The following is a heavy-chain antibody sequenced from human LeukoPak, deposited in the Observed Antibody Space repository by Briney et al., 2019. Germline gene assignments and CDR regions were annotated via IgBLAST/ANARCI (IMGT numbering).Heavy chain of an antibody. CDR3: ARSGTGVFDF. J-gene: IGHJ4*02. CDR1: GFTFSNYE. CDR2: MSSSGRSI. Sequence: GGSLRLSCAASGFTFSNYEMNWVRQAPGKGLEWVSYMSSSGRSIYYADSVKGRFTISRDKAQNSLYLQMDSLRAEDTAVYYCARSGTGVFDFWGQGTLVTVS. V-gene: IGHV3-48*03. D-gene: IGHD3-10*01.